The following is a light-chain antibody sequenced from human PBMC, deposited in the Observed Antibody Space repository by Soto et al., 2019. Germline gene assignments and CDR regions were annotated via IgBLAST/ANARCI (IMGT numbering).Light chain of an antibody. CDR2: NVY. Sequence: QSALTQPASVSGSPGQSITLFCTGTSSDIGIYNFVSWYQQHPGKAPKLMIYNVYSRPSGVSSRFSGSKSGNTASLTISWLQAEDEADYYCNSYTCGNPTYVFETGTQVTVL. CDR1: SSDIGIYNF. J-gene: IGLJ1*01. CDR3: NSYTCGNPTYV. V-gene: IGLV2-14*03.